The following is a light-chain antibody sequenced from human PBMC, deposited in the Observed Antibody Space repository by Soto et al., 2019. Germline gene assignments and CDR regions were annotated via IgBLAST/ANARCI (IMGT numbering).Light chain of an antibody. V-gene: IGKV3-20*01. CDR3: QQYGSSAMYT. CDR1: QSVSSSY. J-gene: IGKJ2*01. CDR2: GAS. Sequence: EIVLTQSPGTLSLSPGERATLSCRASQSVSSSYLAWYQQKPGQAPRLLIYGASSRATGMPDRFSGSGSGTDFTFTISRLEAEDFGVYYYQQYGSSAMYTFGQGTKLEIK.